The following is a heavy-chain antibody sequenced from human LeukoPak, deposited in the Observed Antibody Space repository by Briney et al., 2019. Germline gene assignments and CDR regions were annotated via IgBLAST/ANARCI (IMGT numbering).Heavy chain of an antibody. J-gene: IGHJ4*02. D-gene: IGHD4-17*01. CDR3: TRRHYGDYVVDN. CDR2: IRSKAHRYAT. CDR1: GFTFNGSA. V-gene: IGHV3-73*01. Sequence: GGSLKLSCAPSGFTFNGSALHWVRQASGQGLEWVGRIRSKAHRYATAYAASVKGRFTVSRDDSKNMAYLQMNSLKTEDTAIYYCTRRHYGDYVVDNWGQGTLVTVSS.